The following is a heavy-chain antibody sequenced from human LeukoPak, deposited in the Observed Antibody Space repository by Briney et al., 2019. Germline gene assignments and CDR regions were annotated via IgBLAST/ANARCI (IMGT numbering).Heavy chain of an antibody. CDR2: IYTSGSN. CDR3: ARDGGNSPHAFDI. D-gene: IGHD4-23*01. CDR1: GGSISSYY. V-gene: IGHV4-4*07. Sequence: SETLSLTCTVSGGSISSYYWSWVRQPAGKGLEWIGRIYTSGSNSYNPSLKSRVTMSVDTSKNQFSLKLSSVTAADTAVYYCARDGGNSPHAFDIWGQGTMVTVSS. J-gene: IGHJ3*02.